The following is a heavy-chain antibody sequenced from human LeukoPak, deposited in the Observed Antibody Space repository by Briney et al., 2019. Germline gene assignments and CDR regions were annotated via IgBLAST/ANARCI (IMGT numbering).Heavy chain of an antibody. CDR2: IYYSGST. J-gene: IGHJ3*02. CDR3: ARSRGCSSTSCYPLDAFDI. CDR1: GGSIRSYY. V-gene: IGHV4-59*01. Sequence: SETLSLTCTVSGGSIRSYYWSWIRQPPGKGLEWIGNIYYSGSTKYNPSLKSRVTISVDTSKNQFSLKLSSVTAADTAVYYCARSRGCSSTSCYPLDAFDIWGQGTMVTVSS. D-gene: IGHD2-2*01.